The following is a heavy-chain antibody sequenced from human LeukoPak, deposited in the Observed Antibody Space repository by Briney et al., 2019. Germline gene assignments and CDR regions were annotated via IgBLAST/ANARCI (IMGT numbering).Heavy chain of an antibody. CDR3: ARVGYYYDSSGYLDAFDI. D-gene: IGHD3-22*01. J-gene: IGHJ3*02. CDR1: GGSISSHY. CDR2: ICYSGST. V-gene: IGHV4-59*11. Sequence: SETLSLTCTVSGGSISSHYWSWIRQPPGKGLEWIGYICYSGSTNYNPSLKSRVTISVDTSKNQFSLKLSSVTAADTAVYYCARVGYYYDSSGYLDAFDIWGQGTMVTVSS.